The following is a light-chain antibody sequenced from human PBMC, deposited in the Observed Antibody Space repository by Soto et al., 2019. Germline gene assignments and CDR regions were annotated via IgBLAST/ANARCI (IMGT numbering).Light chain of an antibody. CDR1: QGIRSA. V-gene: IGKV1-13*02. CDR3: QQFYSYHT. Sequence: AIQLTQSPSSLSASVGDRVTITCRASQGIRSALAWYQQKPGKAPKLLIYDASSLESGVPSRFSGSGSGTDFTLTISSLQPEDFATYYCQQFYSYHTFGPGTKVDV. J-gene: IGKJ3*01. CDR2: DAS.